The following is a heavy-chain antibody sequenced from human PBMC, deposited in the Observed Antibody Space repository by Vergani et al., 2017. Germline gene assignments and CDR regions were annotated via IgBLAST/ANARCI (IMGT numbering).Heavy chain of an antibody. CDR1: GYPFTSYY. CDR2: INPSGGST. D-gene: IGHD1-20*01. V-gene: IGHV1-46*01. CDR3: ARGITGPYYYYYMDV. Sequence: QVQLVQSGAEVKKPGASVKVSCKASGYPFTSYYMHWVRQAPGQGLEWMGIINPSGGSTSYAQKFQGRVTITADESTSTAYMELSSLRSEDTAVYYCARGITGPYYYYYMDVWGKGTTVTVSS. J-gene: IGHJ6*03.